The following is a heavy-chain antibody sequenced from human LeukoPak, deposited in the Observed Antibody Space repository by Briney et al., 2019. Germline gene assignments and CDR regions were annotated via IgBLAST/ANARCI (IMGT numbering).Heavy chain of an antibody. CDR1: GFTFDDYT. CDR3: AKAMVRGVIVNWFDP. V-gene: IGHV3-43*01. Sequence: GGSLRLSCAASGFTFDDYTMHWVRQAPGKGLEWVSLISWDGGSTYYADYVKGLFIISRDNSKNSLYLQMNSLRTEDTALYYCAKAMVRGVIVNWFDPWGQGTLVTVSS. CDR2: ISWDGGST. J-gene: IGHJ5*02. D-gene: IGHD3-10*01.